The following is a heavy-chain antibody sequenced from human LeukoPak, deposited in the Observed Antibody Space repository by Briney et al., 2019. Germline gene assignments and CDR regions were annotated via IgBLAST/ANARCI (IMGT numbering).Heavy chain of an antibody. Sequence: SETLSLTCTVSGGSISSYYWSWIRQPPGKGLEGSGRMYTSGTTDYNPSLKSRVTMSVDTSKNQFSLKLNSVTAADTAVYYCARDPYYDILTGYLIRGTFDIWGLGTMVTVSS. J-gene: IGHJ3*02. CDR2: MYTSGTT. CDR3: ARDPYYDILTGYLIRGTFDI. D-gene: IGHD3-9*01. V-gene: IGHV4-4*07. CDR1: GGSISSYY.